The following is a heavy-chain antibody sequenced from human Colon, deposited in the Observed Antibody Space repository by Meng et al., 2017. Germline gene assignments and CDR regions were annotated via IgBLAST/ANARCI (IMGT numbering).Heavy chain of an antibody. Sequence: QVQLPGSGPGLVKPSETLSLTCPGPVGSMSGYYWNWIRQPAGKGLEWIGHIYSSGRTNYNPSLKSRVTISVDSSKNQFSLNLTSVTAADTAVYYCAGGPWELDYWGQGTLVTVSS. D-gene: IGHD1-26*01. CDR2: IYSSGRT. J-gene: IGHJ4*02. V-gene: IGHV4-4*07. CDR1: VGSMSGYY. CDR3: AGGPWELDY.